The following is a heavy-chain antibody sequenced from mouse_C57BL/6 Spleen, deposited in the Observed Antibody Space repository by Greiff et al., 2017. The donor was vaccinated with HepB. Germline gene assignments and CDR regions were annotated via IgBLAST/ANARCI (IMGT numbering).Heavy chain of an antibody. D-gene: IGHD1-1*01. Sequence: EVKLMESGGGLVQPGGSLSLSCAASGFTFTDYYMSWVRQPPGKALEWLGFIRNKANGYTTEYSASVKGRFTISRDTSQSILYLQMNALRAEDSATYYCARYPLYYDYFDYWGQGTTLTVSS. CDR1: GFTFTDYY. CDR3: ARYPLYYDYFDY. CDR2: IRNKANGYTT. V-gene: IGHV7-3*01. J-gene: IGHJ2*01.